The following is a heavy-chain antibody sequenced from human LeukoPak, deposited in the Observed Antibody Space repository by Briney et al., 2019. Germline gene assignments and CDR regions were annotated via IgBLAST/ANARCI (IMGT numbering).Heavy chain of an antibody. V-gene: IGHV3-30-3*01. D-gene: IGHD5-24*01. Sequence: GGSLRLSCAASGFTFSSYAMHWVRQAPGKGLEWVAVISYDGSNKYYADSVKGRFTISRDNSKNTLYLQMNSLRAEDTAVYYCARAGWRGDGSAFDIWGQGTMVTVSS. CDR2: ISYDGSNK. CDR3: ARAGWRGDGSAFDI. CDR1: GFTFSSYA. J-gene: IGHJ3*02.